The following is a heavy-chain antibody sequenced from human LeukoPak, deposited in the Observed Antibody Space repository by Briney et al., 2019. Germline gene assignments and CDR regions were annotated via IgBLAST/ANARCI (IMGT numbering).Heavy chain of an antibody. D-gene: IGHD2-8*01. J-gene: IGHJ4*02. CDR1: GYSFTSYW. Sequence: GESLKISCKGSGYSFTSYWIGWVRQMPGKGLEWMGIIYPGDSDNRYSPSFQGQVTISVDKSITTAYLQWSSLKASDTAMYYCASLARRVYVEYYFDYWGQGTLVTVSS. CDR2: IYPGDSDN. V-gene: IGHV5-51*01. CDR3: ASLARRVYVEYYFDY.